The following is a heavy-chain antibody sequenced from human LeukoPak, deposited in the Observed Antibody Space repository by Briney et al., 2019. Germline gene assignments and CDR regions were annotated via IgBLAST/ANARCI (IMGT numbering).Heavy chain of an antibody. J-gene: IGHJ4*02. CDR2: ISGSGGST. CDR1: GFTSRSYV. Sequence: PGGSLRLSCAASGFTSRSYVMSWVRQAPGKGLEWVSAISGSGGSTYYADSVKCRFTISRDNSKNTLYLQMNSLRAEDTAIYYCAKGGIHLWSKPDYWGQGTLVTVSS. CDR3: AKGGIHLWSKPDY. D-gene: IGHD5-18*01. V-gene: IGHV3-23*01.